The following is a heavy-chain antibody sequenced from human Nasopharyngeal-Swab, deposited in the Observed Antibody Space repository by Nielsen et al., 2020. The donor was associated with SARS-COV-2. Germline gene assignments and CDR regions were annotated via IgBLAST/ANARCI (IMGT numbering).Heavy chain of an antibody. J-gene: IGHJ4*02. D-gene: IGHD6-13*01. CDR2: ISHSGST. Sequence: SETLSLTCAVYGGSFSGYYWSWIRQPPGKGLEWIGEISHSGSTNYNPSLKSRVTISVDTSKNQFSLKLSSVTAADTAVYYCARGRRGSSWYFFYFDYWGQGTLVTVSS. CDR3: ARGRRGSSWYFFYFDY. V-gene: IGHV4-34*01. CDR1: GGSFSGYY.